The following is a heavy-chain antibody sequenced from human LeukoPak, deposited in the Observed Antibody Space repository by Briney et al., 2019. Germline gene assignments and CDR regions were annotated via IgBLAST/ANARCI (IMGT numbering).Heavy chain of an antibody. J-gene: IGHJ4*02. CDR3: AKDLGGSYGLDY. CDR1: GFTFSSYG. V-gene: IGHV3-30*18. Sequence: PGRSLRLSCAASGFTFSSYGMHWVRQAPGKGREWVAVISYDGSNKYYADSVKGRFTISRDNSKNTLYLQMNSLRAEDTAVYYCAKDLGGSYGLDYWGQGTLVTVSS. CDR2: ISYDGSNK. D-gene: IGHD1-26*01.